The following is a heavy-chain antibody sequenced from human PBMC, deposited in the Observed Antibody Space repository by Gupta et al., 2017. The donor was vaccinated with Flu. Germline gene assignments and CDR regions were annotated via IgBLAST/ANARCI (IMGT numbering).Heavy chain of an antibody. J-gene: IGHJ4*02. CDR3: AKLPKAGVDY. CDR2: ISGSGGST. D-gene: IGHD6-13*01. V-gene: IGHV3-23*01. CDR1: GFSFSSYA. Sequence: GFSFSSYAMGWVRQAPGKGVGWFSAISGSGGSTYYADSVKGRFTISRDNSKNTLYLQMNSLRAEDTAVYYCAKLPKAGVDYWGQGTLVTGSS.